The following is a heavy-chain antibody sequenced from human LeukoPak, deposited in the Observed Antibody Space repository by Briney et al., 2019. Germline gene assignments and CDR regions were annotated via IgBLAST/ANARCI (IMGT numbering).Heavy chain of an antibody. CDR3: ARDEPGIAVDVGVY. CDR2: ISSGGRIK. J-gene: IGHJ4*02. CDR1: GFTFSSYE. Sequence: GGSLRLSCAASGFTFSSYEMNWVRQAPGKGLEWVSYISSGGRIKYYADSVKGRFAISRDNAKNSLYLQMNSLRAEDTAVYYCARDEPGIAVDVGVYWGQGTLVTVSS. V-gene: IGHV3-48*03. D-gene: IGHD6-19*01.